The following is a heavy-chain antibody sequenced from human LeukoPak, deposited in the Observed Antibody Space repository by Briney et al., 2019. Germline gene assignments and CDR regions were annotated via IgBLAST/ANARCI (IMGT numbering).Heavy chain of an antibody. CDR3: ARGWGRAYSGYFDY. D-gene: IGHD5-12*01. V-gene: IGHV3-53*01. CDR1: GFTFSSYA. Sequence: GGSLRLSCAASGFTFSSYAMSWVRQAPGKGLEWVSVIYSGGGTYYADSVKGRFTISRDNSKNTLYLQMNSLRAEDTAVYYCARGWGRAYSGYFDYWGQGTLVTVSS. CDR2: IYSGGGT. J-gene: IGHJ4*02.